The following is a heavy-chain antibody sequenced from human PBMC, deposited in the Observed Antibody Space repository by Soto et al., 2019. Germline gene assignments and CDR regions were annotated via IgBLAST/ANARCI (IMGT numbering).Heavy chain of an antibody. Sequence: QGHLVQSGAEVKKPGSSVSVSCKASGGTFSRSTISWVRQVPGQGLEWMGGITPMFGTPNYAQKFQGRVTITADESTNTVYMEMSSLRYEDTAMYFCARERGYTYGLGEGQPFDPWGQGTLVTVLS. CDR3: ARERGYTYGLGEGQPFDP. J-gene: IGHJ5*02. CDR2: ITPMFGTP. D-gene: IGHD5-18*01. CDR1: GGTFSRST. V-gene: IGHV1-69*01.